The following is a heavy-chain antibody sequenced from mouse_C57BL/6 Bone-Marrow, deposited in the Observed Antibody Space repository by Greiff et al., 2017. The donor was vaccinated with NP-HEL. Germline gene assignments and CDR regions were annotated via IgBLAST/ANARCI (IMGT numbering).Heavy chain of an antibody. CDR2: ISSGGSYT. J-gene: IGHJ3*01. D-gene: IGHD2-5*01. CDR1: GFTFSSYG. V-gene: IGHV5-6*02. Sequence: EVMLVESGGDLVKPGGSLKLSCAASGFTFSSYGMSWVRQTPDKRLEWVATISSGGSYTYYPDSVKGRFTISRDNAKNTLYLQMSSLKSEDTAMYYCARHNYSNYVGTWFAYWGQGTLVTVSA. CDR3: ARHNYSNYVGTWFAY.